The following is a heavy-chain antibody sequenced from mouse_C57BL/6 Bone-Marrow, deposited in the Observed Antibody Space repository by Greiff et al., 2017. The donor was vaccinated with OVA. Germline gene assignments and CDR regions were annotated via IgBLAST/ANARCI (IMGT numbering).Heavy chain of an antibody. D-gene: IGHD1-1*01. V-gene: IGHV1-15*01. J-gene: IGHJ1*03. CDR1: GYTFTDYE. CDR3: TFYYYGPRYFDV. CDR2: IDPETGGT. Sequence: VQLQESGAELVRPGASVTLSCKASGYTFTDYEMHWVKQTPVHGLEWIGAIDPETGGTAYNQKFKGKAILTADKSSSTAYMELRSLTSEDSAVYYCTFYYYGPRYFDVWGTGTTVTVSS.